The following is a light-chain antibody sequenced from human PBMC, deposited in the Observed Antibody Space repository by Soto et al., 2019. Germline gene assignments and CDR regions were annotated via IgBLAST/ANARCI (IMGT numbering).Light chain of an antibody. CDR2: GAS. CDR3: QHAKYFPFS. J-gene: IGKJ3*01. V-gene: IGKV1D-12*01. Sequence: DTQMTQSPSSVSASVGARVTITCRASQGISSWLGWYQQKPGKAPKLLIYGASRLQTGIPSRFSGSRSGTDFTLAISSPQPEDVATYYCQHAKYFPFSFGPGTKVEI. CDR1: QGISSW.